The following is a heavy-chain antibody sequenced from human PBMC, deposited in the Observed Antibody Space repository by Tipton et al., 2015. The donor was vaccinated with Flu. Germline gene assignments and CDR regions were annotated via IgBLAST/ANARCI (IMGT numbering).Heavy chain of an antibody. V-gene: IGHV3-7*01. CDR2: IKGDGTEE. CDR3: ATERLMTLALGIPAAVSSGCASAPPPFPRVS. D-gene: IGHD1-26*01. J-gene: IGHJ5*01. CDR1: GFTFSEFW. Sequence: SLRLSCAASGFTFSEFWMKWVRQAPGKGLEWVATIKGDGTEEHYVDSVKGRFTISRDNAANSLYLQMNSLRAEDTAVYYCATERLMTLALGIPAAVSSGCASAPPPFPRVSW.